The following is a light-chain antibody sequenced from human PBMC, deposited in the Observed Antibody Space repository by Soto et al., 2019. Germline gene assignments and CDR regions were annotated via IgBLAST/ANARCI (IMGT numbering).Light chain of an antibody. CDR3: TSYTSSSTYV. CDR2: DDS. J-gene: IGLJ1*01. CDR1: SSDVGAYNY. V-gene: IGLV2-14*01. Sequence: QSALTQPASVSGSPGQSIAISCTGTSSDVGAYNYVSWYQQHPGKAPKLMIYDDSHRPSGASDRFYGSKSGNTASLTISGLQPDDEADYSCTSYTSSSTYVFGTGTKVTVL.